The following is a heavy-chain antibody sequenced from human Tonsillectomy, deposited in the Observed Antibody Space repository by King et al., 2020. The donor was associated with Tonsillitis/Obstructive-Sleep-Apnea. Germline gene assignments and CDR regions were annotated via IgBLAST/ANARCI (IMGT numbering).Heavy chain of an antibody. CDR2: IYYSGSN. J-gene: IGHJ6*03. D-gene: IGHD1-26*01. Sequence: QLQETGPGLVKPSETLSLNCTVSGGSISSYYWSWIGQPPGKGLEWIGYIYYSGSNNYNPSLKSRVTISVDKSKNQFSLKLSSVTAADTTVYYCERATSGSYYLYYYYYMDVCGKGTTVTVSS. V-gene: IGHV4-59*01. CDR1: GGSISSYY. CDR3: ERATSGSYYLYYYYYMDV.